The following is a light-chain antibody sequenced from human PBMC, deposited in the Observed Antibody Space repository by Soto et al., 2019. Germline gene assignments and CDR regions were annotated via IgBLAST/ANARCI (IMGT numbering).Light chain of an antibody. CDR2: GAS. CDR3: QQYDDWPPSYT. CDR1: QSVSTF. J-gene: IGKJ2*01. V-gene: IGKV3-15*01. Sequence: TVMTQSPATLSVSPGERATLSCRASQSVSTFLAWYQQKPGQAPRLLVYGASTRATGVPARISGSGSGTEFTLTISSLQSEDSAVYYCQQYDDWPPSYTFGQGTKLEIK.